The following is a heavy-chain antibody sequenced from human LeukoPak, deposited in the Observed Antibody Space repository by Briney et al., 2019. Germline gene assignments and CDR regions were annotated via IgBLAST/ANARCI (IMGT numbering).Heavy chain of an antibody. J-gene: IGHJ6*03. CDR2: IWYDATNK. V-gene: IGHV3-33*06. Sequence: GRSLRLSCAASGFNFSDYGMHWVRQPPGKGLEWVAIIWYDATNKYYADSVKGRFTISRDNSKNTMTLQMNSLRAEDTAVYFCAKDRGFSYLDVWGKGTTATVSS. CDR1: GFNFSDYG. CDR3: AKDRGFSYLDV. D-gene: IGHD3-10*01.